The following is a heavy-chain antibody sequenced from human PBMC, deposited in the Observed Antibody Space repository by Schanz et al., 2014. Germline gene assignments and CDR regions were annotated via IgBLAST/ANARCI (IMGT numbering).Heavy chain of an antibody. CDR3: ARDRRNADLDY. CDR1: GFTFSAYA. Sequence: EVQLLESGGGLVKPGGSLRLSCAASGFTFSAYAMTWVRQIPGKGLEWVSAISGSGGSTYYADSVKGRFTISRDNTKNSLYLQMNSLRAEDTALYYCARDRRNADLDYWGQGTLVTVSS. V-gene: IGHV3-23*01. D-gene: IGHD1-1*01. J-gene: IGHJ4*02. CDR2: ISGSGGST.